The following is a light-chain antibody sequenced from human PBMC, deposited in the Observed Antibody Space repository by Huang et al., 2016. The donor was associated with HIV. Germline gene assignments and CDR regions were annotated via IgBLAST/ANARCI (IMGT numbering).Light chain of an antibody. Sequence: IVLTQSPATLSLSPGERATRSCGASHSIDSEYVAWYQQKPGLAPRRISYDVSSTTASVPDRFSGSWSGTDFNLTIYRLEPEDFAVYYCQQYVTSPWTCGQWTKVEIK. J-gene: IGKJ1*01. CDR2: DVS. V-gene: IGKV3D-20*01. CDR1: HSIDSEY. CDR3: QQYVTSPWT.